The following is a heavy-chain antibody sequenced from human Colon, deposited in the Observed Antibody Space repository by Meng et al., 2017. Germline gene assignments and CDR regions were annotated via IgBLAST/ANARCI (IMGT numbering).Heavy chain of an antibody. Sequence: DVQLEESGGGLVQPGGSLRLSCAASGFTFTTAWMTWVRRTPGRGLEWVGRIKSNNDGGTTDYAAPVKGRFTISRDDSKSTLYLQMNSLKIEDTAMYYCGTDIYDWGQGTLVTVSS. J-gene: IGHJ4*02. D-gene: IGHD2/OR15-2a*01. CDR2: IKSNNDGGTT. V-gene: IGHV3-15*01. CDR3: GTDIYD. CDR1: GFTFTTAW.